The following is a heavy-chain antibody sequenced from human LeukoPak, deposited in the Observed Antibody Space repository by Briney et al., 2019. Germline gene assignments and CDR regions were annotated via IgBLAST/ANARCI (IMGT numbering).Heavy chain of an antibody. CDR2: IYSGGST. D-gene: IGHD1-1*01. Sequence: GGSLRLSCAASGFTVSSNYMSWVRQAPGKGLEWVSVIYSGGSTYYADYVKGRFTISRDNSKNSLFVQMNSLRAEDTAVYFCAKSRSGSANWALQIFDNWGQGTLVTVSS. CDR3: AKSRSGSANWALQIFDN. CDR1: GFTVSSNY. J-gene: IGHJ4*02. V-gene: IGHV3-53*01.